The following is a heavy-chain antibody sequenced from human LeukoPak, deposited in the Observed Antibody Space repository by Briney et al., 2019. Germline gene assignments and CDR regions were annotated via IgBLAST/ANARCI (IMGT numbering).Heavy chain of an antibody. V-gene: IGHV3-30*18. J-gene: IGHJ4*02. CDR2: ISYDGSNK. CDR3: AKGGYSYDQYYFDY. CDR1: GFTFSSYG. Sequence: GRSLRLSCAASGFTFSSYGMHWVRQAPGKGLEWVAVISYDGSNKYYADSVKGRFTISRDNSKNTLYLQMNSLRAEDTAVYYCAKGGYSYDQYYFDYWGQGTLVTVSS. D-gene: IGHD5-18*01.